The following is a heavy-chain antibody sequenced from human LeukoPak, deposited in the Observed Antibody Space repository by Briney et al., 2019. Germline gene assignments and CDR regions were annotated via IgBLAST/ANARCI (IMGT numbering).Heavy chain of an antibody. D-gene: IGHD2-15*01. CDR1: GFTFSSYG. CDR2: ISYDGSNK. CDR3: AKGSPYCSGGSCYSGEYFQH. J-gene: IGHJ1*01. Sequence: GRSLRLSCAASGFTFSSYGMHWVRQAPGKGLEWVAVISYDGSNKYYADSVKGRVTISRDNSKNTLYLQMNSLRAEDTAVYYCAKGSPYCSGGSCYSGEYFQHWGQGTLVTVSS. V-gene: IGHV3-30*18.